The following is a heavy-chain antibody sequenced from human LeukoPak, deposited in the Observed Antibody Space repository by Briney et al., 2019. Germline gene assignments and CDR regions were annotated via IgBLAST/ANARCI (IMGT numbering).Heavy chain of an antibody. V-gene: IGHV3-21*01. D-gene: IGHD3-10*01. Sequence: GGSLRLSCAASGFTFSSYSMNWVRQAPGKGLEWVSSISSSSYIYYADSVKGRFTISRDNAKNSLYLQMNSLRAEDTAVYYCASHRAWFGELLPTDYWGKGTLVTVSS. CDR3: ASHRAWFGELLPTDY. CDR1: GFTFSSYS. CDR2: ISSSSYI. J-gene: IGHJ4*01.